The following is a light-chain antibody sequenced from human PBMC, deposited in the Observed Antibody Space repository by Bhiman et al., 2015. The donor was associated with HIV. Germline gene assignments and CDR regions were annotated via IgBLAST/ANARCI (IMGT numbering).Light chain of an antibody. V-gene: IGLV3-1*01. CDR1: KLGNRY. CDR2: QDN. J-gene: IGLJ1*01. CDR3: QAWDSSTGV. Sequence: SYELTQPPSLSVSPGQTASITCSGDKLGNRYACWYQQKPGQSPVLVIYQDNKRPSGIPERFSGSNSGDTATLTISGAQAMDEADYYCQAWDSSTGVFGPGTRVTVL.